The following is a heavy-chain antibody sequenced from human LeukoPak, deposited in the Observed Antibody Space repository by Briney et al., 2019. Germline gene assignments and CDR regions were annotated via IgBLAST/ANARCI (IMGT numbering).Heavy chain of an antibody. Sequence: PGGSLRLSCAASGFTVSSNYMSWVRQAPGKGLEWVSVIYSGGSTYYADSVKGRFTISRDNAKNSLYLQMNSLRAEDTALYYCAKDTSIAVAGSLDYWGQGTLVTVSS. V-gene: IGHV3-53*05. D-gene: IGHD6-19*01. CDR1: GFTVSSNY. CDR3: AKDTSIAVAGSLDY. CDR2: IYSGGST. J-gene: IGHJ4*02.